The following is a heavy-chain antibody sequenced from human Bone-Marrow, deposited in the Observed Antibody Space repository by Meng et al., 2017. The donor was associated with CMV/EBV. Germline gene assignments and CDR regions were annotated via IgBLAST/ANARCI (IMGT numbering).Heavy chain of an antibody. CDR1: GFTFSRYW. V-gene: IGHV3-74*01. Sequence: GESLKISCAASGFTFSRYWVHWVRQAPGKGLVWVSRISTDGINTGYADSVKGRFTISRDNAKNTLHLQMDNLRAEDTAVYYCARDSLTAGYYGMDVWGQGATVTVSS. CDR2: ISTDGINT. CDR3: ARDSLTAGYYGMDV. D-gene: IGHD1-20*01. J-gene: IGHJ6*02.